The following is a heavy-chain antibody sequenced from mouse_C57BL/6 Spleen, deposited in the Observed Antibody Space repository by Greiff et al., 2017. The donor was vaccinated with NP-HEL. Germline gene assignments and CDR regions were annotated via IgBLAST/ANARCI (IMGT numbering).Heavy chain of an antibody. D-gene: IGHD2-4*01. V-gene: IGHV1-26*01. CDR1: GYTFTDYY. CDR2: INPNNGGT. CDR3: AYYDYDGAFAY. J-gene: IGHJ3*01. Sequence: VQLQQSGPELVKPGASVKISCKASGYTFTDYYMNWVKQSHGKSLEWIGDINPNNGGTSYNQKFKGKATLTVDKSSSTAYMELRSLTSEDSAVYYCAYYDYDGAFAYWGQGTLVTVSA.